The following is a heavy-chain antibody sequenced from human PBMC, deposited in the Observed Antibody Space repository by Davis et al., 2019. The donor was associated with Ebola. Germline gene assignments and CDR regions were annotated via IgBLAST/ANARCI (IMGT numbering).Heavy chain of an antibody. CDR1: GGSFSGYY. CDR3: ARAENIVVVPAAPFNPHPPYYYYGMDV. V-gene: IGHV4-34*01. CDR2: INHSGST. Sequence: SETLSLTCAVYGGSFSGYYWSWIRQSPGKGLEWIGEINHSGSTNYNPSLKSRVTISVDTSKNQFSLKLSSVTAADTAVYYCARAENIVVVPAAPFNPHPPYYYYGMDVWGKGTTVTVSS. J-gene: IGHJ6*04. D-gene: IGHD2-2*01.